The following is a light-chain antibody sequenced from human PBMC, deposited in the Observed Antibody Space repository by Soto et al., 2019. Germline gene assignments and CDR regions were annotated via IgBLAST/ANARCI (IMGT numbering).Light chain of an antibody. V-gene: IGLV2-8*01. Sequence: QSVLTQPPSASGAPGQSVTISCTGTSSDVGGYNYVSWYQQHPGKAPKLMIYEVSKRPSGVPDRFSGSKSGNTASLTVSGLQAEDEADYYCSSYAGSNNPVFGGGTKVTAL. J-gene: IGLJ2*01. CDR1: SSDVGGYNY. CDR3: SSYAGSNNPV. CDR2: EVS.